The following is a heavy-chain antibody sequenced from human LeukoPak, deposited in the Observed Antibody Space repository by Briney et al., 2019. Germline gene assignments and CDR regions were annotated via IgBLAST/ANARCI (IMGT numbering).Heavy chain of an antibody. CDR3: ATDPYGDYVKVFDY. V-gene: IGHV1-69*05. CDR2: IIPIFGTA. CDR1: GYTFSSYA. J-gene: IGHJ4*02. Sequence: SVKVSCKASGYTFSSYAISWVRQAPGQGLEWMGRIIPIFGTANYAQKFQGRVTITTDESTSTAYMELSSLRSEDTAVYYCATDPYGDYVKVFDYWGQGTLVTVSS. D-gene: IGHD4-17*01.